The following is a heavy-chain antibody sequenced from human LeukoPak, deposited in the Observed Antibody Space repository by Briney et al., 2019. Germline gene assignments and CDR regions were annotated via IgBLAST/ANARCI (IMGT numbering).Heavy chain of an antibody. CDR1: GFTFNNYV. J-gene: IGHJ6*04. V-gene: IGHV3-23*01. CDR3: AELGITMIGGV. CDR2: ISASAAMT. Sequence: PGGSLRLSCEASGFTFNNYVMTWVRQAPGKRLEWVSSISASAAMTYYADSVKGRFTISRDNAKNSLYLQMNSLRAEDTAVYYCAELGITMIGGVWGKGTTVTISS. D-gene: IGHD3-10*02.